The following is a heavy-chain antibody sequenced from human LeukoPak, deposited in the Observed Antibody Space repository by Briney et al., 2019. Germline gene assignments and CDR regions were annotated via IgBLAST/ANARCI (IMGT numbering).Heavy chain of an antibody. V-gene: IGHV3-23*01. D-gene: IGHD2-2*01. J-gene: IGHJ4*02. CDR1: GFTFSSYT. Sequence: GGSLRPSRAASGFTFSSYTMSWVRQAPGKGLEWVSVITGSGGSTNYADSVKGRFTISRDISKNTLYLQMNSLRAEDTAVYYCAKTRLYCSGTSCYAHPNCFDHWGRGTLVTVSS. CDR2: ITGSGGST. CDR3: AKTRLYCSGTSCYAHPNCFDH.